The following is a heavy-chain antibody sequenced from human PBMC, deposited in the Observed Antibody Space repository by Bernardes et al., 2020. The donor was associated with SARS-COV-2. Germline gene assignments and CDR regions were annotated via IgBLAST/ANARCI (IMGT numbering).Heavy chain of an antibody. CDR1: GFTFSSYW. D-gene: IGHD6-13*01. Sequence: GGSLRLSCAASGFTFSSYWMHWVRQAPGKGLVWVSRISGDGNSASYADSVKGRFTISRDNAKNTLFLQMNSLRAEDTAVYYCARLVGQQPLWGQGTLVTVSS. V-gene: IGHV3-74*01. J-gene: IGHJ4*02. CDR2: ISGDGNSA. CDR3: ARLVGQQPL.